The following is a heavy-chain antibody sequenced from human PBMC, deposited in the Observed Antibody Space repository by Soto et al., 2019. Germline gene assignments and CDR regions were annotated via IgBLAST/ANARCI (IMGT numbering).Heavy chain of an antibody. CDR2: ISAYNGNT. D-gene: IGHD3-3*01. V-gene: IGHV1-18*04. J-gene: IGHJ5*02. CDR1: GYTFTSYG. CDR3: AREFSDFWSGYYGNWFDP. Sequence: GASVKVSCKASGYTFTSYGISWVRQAPGQGLEWMGWISAYNGNTNYAQKLQGRVTMTTDTSTSTAYMELRSLRSDDTAVYYCAREFSDFWSGYYGNWFDPWGQGTLMTVYS.